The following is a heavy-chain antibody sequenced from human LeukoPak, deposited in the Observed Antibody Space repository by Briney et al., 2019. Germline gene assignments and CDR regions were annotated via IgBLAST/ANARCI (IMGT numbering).Heavy chain of an antibody. V-gene: IGHV4-34*01. Sequence: PSETLSLTCAVYGGSFSGYYWSWIRQPPGKGLEWIGEINHSGSTNYNPSLKSRVTISVDTSKNQSSLKLSPVTAADTAVYYCARGWVYCSSTSCYRNYYYYGMDVWGQGTTVTVSS. CDR3: ARGWVYCSSTSCYRNYYYYGMDV. J-gene: IGHJ6*02. CDR1: GGSFSGYY. D-gene: IGHD2-2*02. CDR2: INHSGST.